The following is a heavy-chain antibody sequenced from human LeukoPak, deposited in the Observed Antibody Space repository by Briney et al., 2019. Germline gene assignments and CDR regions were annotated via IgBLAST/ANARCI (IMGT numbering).Heavy chain of an antibody. Sequence: GGSLRLXCAASGFTFSSYAMSWVRQAPGKGLEWVSAISGSGGSTYYADSVKGRFTISRDNSKNTLYLQMNSLRAEDTAVYYCAKRVGYCSGGSCDWGQGTLVTVSS. V-gene: IGHV3-23*01. D-gene: IGHD2-15*01. CDR3: AKRVGYCSGGSCD. J-gene: IGHJ4*02. CDR1: GFTFSSYA. CDR2: ISGSGGST.